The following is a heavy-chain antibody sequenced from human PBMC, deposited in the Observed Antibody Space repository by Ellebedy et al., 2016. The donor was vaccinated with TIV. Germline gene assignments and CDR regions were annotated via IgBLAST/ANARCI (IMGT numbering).Heavy chain of an antibody. Sequence: ASVKVSCKASGGTFSSYAITWVRQAPGQGLEWMGGIIPIFGTASYAQQFQGRVTITTDKSTSTAYMELSSLRSEDTAVYYCARDEGPKLELRSYYYYGMDVWGQGTTVTVSS. J-gene: IGHJ6*02. CDR3: ARDEGPKLELRSYYYYGMDV. D-gene: IGHD1-7*01. CDR2: IIPIFGTA. CDR1: GGTFSSYA. V-gene: IGHV1-69*05.